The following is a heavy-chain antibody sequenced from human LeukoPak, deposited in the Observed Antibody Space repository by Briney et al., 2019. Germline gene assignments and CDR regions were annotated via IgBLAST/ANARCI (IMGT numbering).Heavy chain of an antibody. V-gene: IGHV1-46*01. J-gene: IGHJ4*02. CDR3: TRTQYDSGGNFYFDN. D-gene: IGHD3-22*01. CDR2: INPTGGRT. Sequence: ASVKVSCKASGYRFISYYIHWVRQAPGEGLEWMGMINPTGGRTRYAQRFQGRVTMARDTSTSTVDMELSSLKSEDTAVYYCTRTQYDSGGNFYFDNWGQGTLVTVSS. CDR1: GYRFISYY.